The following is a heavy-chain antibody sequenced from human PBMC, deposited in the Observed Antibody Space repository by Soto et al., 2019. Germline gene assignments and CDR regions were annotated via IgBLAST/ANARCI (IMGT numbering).Heavy chain of an antibody. J-gene: IGHJ5*02. D-gene: IGHD3-9*01. CDR1: SGSISSSNY. CDR2: IHYSGST. Sequence: SETLSLTCAVSSGSISSSNYWTWVRQPPGKGLEWIGEIHYSGSTNYTPSLKSRVTISVDKSKNQFSLKLSSVTAAGTAVYYCARDRHYDILTGYPQAWFDPWGQGTLVTVSS. V-gene: IGHV4-4*02. CDR3: ARDRHYDILTGYPQAWFDP.